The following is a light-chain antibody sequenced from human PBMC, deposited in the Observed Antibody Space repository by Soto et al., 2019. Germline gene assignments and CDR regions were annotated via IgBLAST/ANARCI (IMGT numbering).Light chain of an antibody. CDR3: QQYNKWPPIT. CDR2: GAS. CDR1: QSVSSD. J-gene: IGKJ5*01. Sequence: EVSMSQSPATLSVSLGERATLSSRASQSVSSDLAWYQQKPGQAPRLLISGASTRATGIPARFSGSGSGTEFTLTISSLQSEDFAVYYCQQYNKWPPITFGQGTRLAI. V-gene: IGKV3-15*01.